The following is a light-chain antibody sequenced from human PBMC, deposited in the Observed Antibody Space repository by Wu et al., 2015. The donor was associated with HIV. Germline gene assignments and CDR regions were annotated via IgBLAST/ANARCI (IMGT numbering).Light chain of an antibody. CDR1: QSILAA. J-gene: IGKJ4*01. Sequence: SPRGKSQPWSCKASQSILAAIWPGTNKNLARLPRLLIYYTSTRATGIPDRFSGGRSGTDFTLTITGLQPEDFAIYYCQQYVTSLLTFGGGTKVEMK. V-gene: IGKV3-20*01. CDR3: QQYVTSLLT. CDR2: YTS.